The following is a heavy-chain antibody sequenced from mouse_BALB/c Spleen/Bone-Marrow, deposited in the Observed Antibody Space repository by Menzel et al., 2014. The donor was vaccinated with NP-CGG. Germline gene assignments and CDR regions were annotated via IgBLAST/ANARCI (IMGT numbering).Heavy chain of an antibody. CDR2: ISDGGSYT. CDR1: GFTFSGYY. J-gene: IGHJ2*01. D-gene: IGHD1-1*01. V-gene: IGHV5-4*02. CDR3: ARGSSYFDY. Sequence: EVHLVESGGGLVKPGGSLKLSCAASGFTFSGYYMYWVRQTPEKRLEWVATISDGGSYTYYPDSVKGRFTISRDNAKNNLYLQMSSLKSEDTAMYYCARGSSYFDYWGQGTTLTVSS.